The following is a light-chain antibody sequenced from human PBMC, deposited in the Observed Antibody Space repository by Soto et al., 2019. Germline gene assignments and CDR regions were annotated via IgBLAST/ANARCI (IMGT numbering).Light chain of an antibody. Sequence: QSVLTQPPSVSGAPGQRVTISCTGSSSNIGAGYDVHWYQQLPGTAPKLLIYGNSNRPSGVPDRFSGSKSGTSASLAITGLHAEDEADYYCQSYDSSLSGWVFGGGTQLTVL. V-gene: IGLV1-40*01. J-gene: IGLJ3*02. CDR2: GNS. CDR1: SSNIGAGYD. CDR3: QSYDSSLSGWV.